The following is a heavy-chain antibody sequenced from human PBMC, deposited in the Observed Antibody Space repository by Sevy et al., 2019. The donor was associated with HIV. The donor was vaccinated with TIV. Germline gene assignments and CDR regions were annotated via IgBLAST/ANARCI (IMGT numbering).Heavy chain of an antibody. D-gene: IGHD3-22*01. CDR1: GYSISSGYH. V-gene: IGHV4-38-2*01. J-gene: IGHJ4*02. CDR2: LYHTGST. CDR3: ARVLDYDSSGYYYPGYFDY. Sequence: SETLSLTCAVSGYSISSGYHWGWIRQPPGKGLEWIGSLYHTGSTYYNPSLKSRVTISVDTSKNQFSLRLHSVTAADTAVYYCARVLDYDSSGYYYPGYFDYWGQGTLVTVSS.